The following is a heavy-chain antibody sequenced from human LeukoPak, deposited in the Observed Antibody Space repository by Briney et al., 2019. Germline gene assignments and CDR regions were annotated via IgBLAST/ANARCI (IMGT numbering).Heavy chain of an antibody. CDR3: ASSAAAAADY. Sequence: SVKVSCKASGGTFSSYAISWVRQAPGQGLEWLGGIIPIFDTANYAQKFKGSVTITADESTSTAYMELSSLTSEYTAVYYCASSAAAAADYWGQGPLVTVSS. CDR1: GGTFSSYA. CDR2: IIPIFDTA. J-gene: IGHJ4*02. D-gene: IGHD2-15*01. V-gene: IGHV1-69*13.